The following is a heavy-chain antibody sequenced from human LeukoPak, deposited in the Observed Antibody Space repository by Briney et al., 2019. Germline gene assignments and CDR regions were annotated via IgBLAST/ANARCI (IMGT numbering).Heavy chain of an antibody. J-gene: IGHJ6*02. Sequence: ASVKVSCKASGYTFTSHYIDWVRQATGQGLEWMGWMNPNSGNTGYAQKFQGRVTMTRDTSISTVYMELSSLTSEDTAVYYCARGLVRGRFDRDVWGQGTTVTVSS. V-gene: IGHV1-8*01. CDR2: MNPNSGNT. D-gene: IGHD3-10*01. CDR3: ARGLVRGRFDRDV. CDR1: GYTFTSHY.